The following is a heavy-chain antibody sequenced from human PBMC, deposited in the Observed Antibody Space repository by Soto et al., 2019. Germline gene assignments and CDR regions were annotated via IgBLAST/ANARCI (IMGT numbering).Heavy chain of an antibody. J-gene: IGHJ4*02. D-gene: IGHD3-9*01. Sequence: PGGSLRLSCAASGFTFSNAWMSWVRQAPGKGLEWVGRIKSKTDGGTTDFAAPVKGRFTISRDDSKNTLYLQMNSLKTEDTAVYYCTTESDILTGYSLDYWGQGTLVTVSS. CDR2: IKSKTDGGTT. CDR1: GFTFSNAW. V-gene: IGHV3-15*01. CDR3: TTESDILTGYSLDY.